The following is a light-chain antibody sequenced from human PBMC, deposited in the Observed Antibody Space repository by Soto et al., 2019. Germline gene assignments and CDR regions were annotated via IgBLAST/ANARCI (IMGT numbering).Light chain of an antibody. CDR1: QSISSW. J-gene: IGKJ2*01. V-gene: IGKV1-5*01. CDR2: DAS. CDR3: QQYNSYSSGDT. Sequence: DIQMTQSPSTLSASVGDRVTITCRASQSISSWLAWYQQKPGKAPKLLIYDASSLESGVPSRFSGSGSGTEFTLTISSLQSDDFATYYCQQYNSYSSGDTFGQGTKLEIK.